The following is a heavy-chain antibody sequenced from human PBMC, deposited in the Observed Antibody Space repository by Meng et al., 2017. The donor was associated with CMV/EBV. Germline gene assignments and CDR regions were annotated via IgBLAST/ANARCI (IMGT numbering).Heavy chain of an antibody. CDR2: IIPIFGTA. CDR3: ARDGKSIVGATHFDY. D-gene: IGHD1-26*01. CDR1: GGTCSSYA. V-gene: IGHV1-69*01. J-gene: IGHJ4*02. Sequence: KASGGTCSSYAISWVRQAPGQGLEWMGGIIPIFGTANYAQKFQGRVTITADESTSTAYMELSSLRSEDTAVYYCARDGKSIVGATHFDYWGQGTLVTVS.